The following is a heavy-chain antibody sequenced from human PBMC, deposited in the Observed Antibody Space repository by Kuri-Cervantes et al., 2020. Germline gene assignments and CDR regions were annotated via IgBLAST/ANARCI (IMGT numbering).Heavy chain of an antibody. D-gene: IGHD1-1*01. J-gene: IGHJ4*02. Sequence: GESLKISCAASGFTFSSYAMHWVRQAPGKGLEWVAVISYDGSNKYYADSVKGRFTISRDNSKNTLYLQMNSLRAEDTAVYYCARDDNWGFDYWGQGTPVTVSS. CDR3: ARDDNWGFDY. CDR2: ISYDGSNK. V-gene: IGHV3-30-3*01. CDR1: GFTFSSYA.